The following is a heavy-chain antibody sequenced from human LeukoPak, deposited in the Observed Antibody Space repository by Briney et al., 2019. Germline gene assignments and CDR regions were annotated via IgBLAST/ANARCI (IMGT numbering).Heavy chain of an antibody. CDR2: INPNSGGA. CDR3: ARDGILSTKNAFDI. CDR1: GYTFTDYY. Sequence: ASVKVSCKASGYTFTDYYIHWVRQAPGQGLECMGWINPNSGGATYAPKFHGRLTMTRDTSISTAYMELSSLGSDDTAVHFCARDGILSTKNAFDIWGQGTMVTVSS. D-gene: IGHD5/OR15-5a*01. V-gene: IGHV1-2*02. J-gene: IGHJ3*02.